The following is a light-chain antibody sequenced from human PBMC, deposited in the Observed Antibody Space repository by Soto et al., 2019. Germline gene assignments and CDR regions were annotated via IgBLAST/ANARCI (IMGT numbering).Light chain of an antibody. V-gene: IGLV2-14*01. Sequence: QSALTQPASVSGPPGQSITISCTGTSSDVGAYNYVSWYQHHPGKAPRLVIYDVTNRPAGISARFSGSKSGNTASLTISVLLAEDEADYYCTSYTSNSTYVFGTGTKLTVL. CDR1: SSDVGAYNY. CDR2: DVT. J-gene: IGLJ1*01. CDR3: TSYTSNSTYV.